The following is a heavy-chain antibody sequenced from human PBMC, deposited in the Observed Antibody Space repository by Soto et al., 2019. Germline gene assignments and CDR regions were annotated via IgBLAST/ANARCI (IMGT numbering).Heavy chain of an antibody. CDR2: ITYHGRKK. CDR1: GFIFSSYA. J-gene: IGHJ4*02. Sequence: QVQLVESGGGVVQPGMSLRLSCAASGFIFSSYAVHWVRQAPGKGLEWVAVITYHGRKKYYADSVKGRFTISRDNSKNTLYLQMSALGADDKAVYLCATGAPDGDFFDDWGQGTLVTVSS. V-gene: IGHV3-30*11. CDR3: ATGAPDGDFFDD. D-gene: IGHD1-26*01.